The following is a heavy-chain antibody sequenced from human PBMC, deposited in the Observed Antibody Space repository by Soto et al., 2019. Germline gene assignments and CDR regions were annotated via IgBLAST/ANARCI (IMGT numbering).Heavy chain of an antibody. V-gene: IGHV1-3*01. J-gene: IGHJ3*02. D-gene: IGHD4-17*01. CDR3: ARGDYVTFGAFDI. Sequence: ASVKVSCKASGYTFTSYAIHWVRQAPGQRLEWMGWINAGNGNTKYSQKYQGRVNITRDTSASTAYMELSSLRSEDTAVYYCARGDYVTFGAFDIWGQGTMVTVSS. CDR2: INAGNGNT. CDR1: GYTFTSYA.